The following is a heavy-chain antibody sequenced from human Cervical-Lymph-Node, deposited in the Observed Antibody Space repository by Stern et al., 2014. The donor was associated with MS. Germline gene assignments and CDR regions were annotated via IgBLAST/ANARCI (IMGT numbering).Heavy chain of an antibody. Sequence: EVQLEESGGGLVQPGESLRLSWMTWVRQAPGKGLEWVASIKTDGSEKSYVASVKGRFTISRDNAKNSLYLQMNSLRAEDTAVYYCARAVRELGTWGQGTLVTVSS. J-gene: IGHJ5*02. CDR3: ARAVRELGT. V-gene: IGHV3-7*01. CDR2: IKTDGSEK. D-gene: IGHD1-7*01.